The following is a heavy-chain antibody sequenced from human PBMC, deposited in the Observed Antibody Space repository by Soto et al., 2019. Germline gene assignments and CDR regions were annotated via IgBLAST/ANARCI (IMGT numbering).Heavy chain of an antibody. Sequence: PSETLSLTCTVSGGSISSYYWSWIRQPPGKGLEWIGYIYYSGSTNYNPSLKSQVTISVDTSKNQFSLKLSSVTAADTAVYYCARTTVTTSGRYYYYYGMDVWGQGTTVTVSS. CDR3: ARTTVTTSGRYYYYYGMDV. CDR1: GGSISSYY. J-gene: IGHJ6*02. D-gene: IGHD4-17*01. V-gene: IGHV4-59*01. CDR2: IYYSGST.